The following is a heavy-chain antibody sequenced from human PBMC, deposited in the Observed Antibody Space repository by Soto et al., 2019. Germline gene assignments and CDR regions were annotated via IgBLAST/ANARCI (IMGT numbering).Heavy chain of an antibody. V-gene: IGHV3-7*05. CDR2: IRGDGSKK. Sequence: ESGGTLVQPGGSLRLSCEGSGFAFGSYWMTWVRQAPGKGLEWVANIRGDGSKKSYLDSVSGRFTIFRDNAENSLYLQMNSLRDEDTALYYCARDVSPGSSSMYLDAFDIWGQGTMVTVSS. D-gene: IGHD6-13*01. CDR3: ARDVSPGSSSMYLDAFDI. CDR1: GFAFGSYW. J-gene: IGHJ3*02.